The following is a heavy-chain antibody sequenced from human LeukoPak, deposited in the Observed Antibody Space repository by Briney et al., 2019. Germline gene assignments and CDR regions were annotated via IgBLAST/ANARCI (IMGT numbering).Heavy chain of an antibody. Sequence: PLETLSLTCTVSGGSISSYYWSWIRQPPGKGLEWIGYIYYSGSTNYNPSLKSRVTISVDTSKNQFSLKLSSVTAADTAVNYCARDGGFGEPSFDPWGQGTLVTVSS. CDR3: ARDGGFGEPSFDP. CDR2: IYYSGST. J-gene: IGHJ5*02. CDR1: GGSISSYY. V-gene: IGHV4-59*01. D-gene: IGHD3-10*01.